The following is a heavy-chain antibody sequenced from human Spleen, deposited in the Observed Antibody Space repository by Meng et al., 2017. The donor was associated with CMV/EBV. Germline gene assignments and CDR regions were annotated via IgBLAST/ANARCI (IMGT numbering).Heavy chain of an antibody. Sequence: LRLSCSVSGDSISSGTFYWTWIRQLPEKGLEWIGYIYRSGYTLYNPSLKGRVTISLDTSKNQFSLTLTSVTAAATAVYFCARDRDQYASDFWGQGTLVTVSS. V-gene: IGHV4-31*03. D-gene: IGHD2-2*01. CDR3: ARDRDQYASDF. CDR1: GDSISSGTFY. J-gene: IGHJ4*02. CDR2: IYRSGYT.